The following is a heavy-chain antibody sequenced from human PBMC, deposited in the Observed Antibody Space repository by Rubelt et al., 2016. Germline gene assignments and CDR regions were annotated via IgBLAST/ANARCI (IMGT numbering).Heavy chain of an antibody. CDR3: AKGSLGPQARYYNALAGYRYYYYGMDV. V-gene: IGHV3-30*18. Sequence: FVMFWVRQAPGKGLEWVAVTSHDGRNKYYADPVKGRFTISRDTSKNPLFLQMDSLRAEDAAVYYCAKGSLGPQARYYNALAGYRYYYYGMDVWGKGTTVTVSS. J-gene: IGHJ6*04. D-gene: IGHD3-9*01. CDR2: TSHDGRNK. CDR1: FV.